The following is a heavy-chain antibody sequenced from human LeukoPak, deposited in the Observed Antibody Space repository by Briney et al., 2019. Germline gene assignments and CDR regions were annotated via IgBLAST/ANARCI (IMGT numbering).Heavy chain of an antibody. CDR2: TNHSGST. J-gene: IGHJ4*02. CDR1: GGSFSGYY. CDR3: ARVRRGRAVAGTSPPPYYFDY. Sequence: SETLSLTCAVYGGSFSGYYWSWIRQPPGKGLEWIGETNHSGSTNYNPSLKSRVTISVDTSKNQFSLKLSSVTAADTAVYYCARVRRGRAVAGTSPPPYYFDYWGQGTLVTVSS. V-gene: IGHV4-34*01. D-gene: IGHD6-19*01.